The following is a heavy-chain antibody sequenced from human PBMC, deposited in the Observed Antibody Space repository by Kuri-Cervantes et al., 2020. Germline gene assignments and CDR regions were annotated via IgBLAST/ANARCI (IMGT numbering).Heavy chain of an antibody. CDR1: GGTFSSYA. CDR3: ARGLGYCSGGSCPGNFDY. J-gene: IGHJ4*02. Sequence: SVKVSCKASGGTFSSYAISWVRQAPGQGLEWMGGIIPIFGTANYAQKFQGRVTITADESTSTAYMELSSLRSEDTAVYYCARGLGYCSGGSCPGNFDYWGQGTLVTVSS. CDR2: IIPIFGTA. V-gene: IGHV1-69*13. D-gene: IGHD2-15*01.